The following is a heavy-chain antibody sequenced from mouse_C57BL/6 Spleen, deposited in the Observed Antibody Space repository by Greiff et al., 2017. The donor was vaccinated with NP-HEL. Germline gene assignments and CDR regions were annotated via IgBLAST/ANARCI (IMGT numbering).Heavy chain of an antibody. J-gene: IGHJ2*01. CDR3: ARRYYGSSYFDY. D-gene: IGHD1-1*01. V-gene: IGHV14-2*01. Sequence: VQLQQSGAELVKPGASVKLSCTASGFNIKDYYMHWVKQRTEQGLEWIGRIDPEDGETNSAPKFQGKATITADTSSNTAYLQLSSLTSEDTAVYYCARRYYGSSYFDYWGQGTTLTVSS. CDR2: IDPEDGET. CDR1: GFNIKDYY.